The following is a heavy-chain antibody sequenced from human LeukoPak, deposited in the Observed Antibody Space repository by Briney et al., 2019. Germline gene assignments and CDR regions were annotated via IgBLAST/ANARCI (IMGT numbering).Heavy chain of an antibody. CDR3: ARGAVTRFYYGMDV. D-gene: IGHD4-17*01. CDR1: GFTFSSYA. J-gene: IGHJ6*02. Sequence: GGSLRLSCAASGFTFSSYAMHWVRQAPGKGLEWVAVISYDGSNKYYADSVKGRFTISRDNSKNTLYLQMNSLRAEDTAVYYCARGAVTRFYYGMDVWGQGTTVTVSS. CDR2: ISYDGSNK. V-gene: IGHV3-30-3*01.